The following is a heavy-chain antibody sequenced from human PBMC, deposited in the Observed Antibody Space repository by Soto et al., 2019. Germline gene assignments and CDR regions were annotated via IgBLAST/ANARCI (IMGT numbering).Heavy chain of an antibody. CDR1: GGSISSSNW. J-gene: IGHJ4*02. CDR2: IYHRGST. CDR3: ARDSIDSSGYYPHLDY. V-gene: IGHV4-4*02. Sequence: QVPLQESGPGLVKPSGTLALTCAVSGGSISSSNWWSWVRQPPWTGLEWIGEIYHRGSTNYNPSLKSRVTISVDKSKNQFSLKLTSVTAADTAMYYCARDSIDSSGYYPHLDYWGQGTLVTVSS. D-gene: IGHD3-22*01.